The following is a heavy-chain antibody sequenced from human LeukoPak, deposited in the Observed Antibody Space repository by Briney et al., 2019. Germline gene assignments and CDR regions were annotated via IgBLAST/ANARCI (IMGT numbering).Heavy chain of an antibody. CDR2: ISSNGGST. Sequence: GGSLRLSCAASGFTFSSYAMHWVRQAPGKGLEYVSAISSNGGSTYYANSVKGRFTISRDNSKNTLHLQMGSLRAEDMAVYYCARLIASRAYYFDYWGQGTLVTVSS. V-gene: IGHV3-64*01. D-gene: IGHD1-26*01. J-gene: IGHJ4*02. CDR1: GFTFSSYA. CDR3: ARLIASRAYYFDY.